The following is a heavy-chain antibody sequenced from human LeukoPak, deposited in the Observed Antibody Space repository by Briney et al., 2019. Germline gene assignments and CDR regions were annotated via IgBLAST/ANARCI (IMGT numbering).Heavy chain of an antibody. CDR2: IYYSGST. CDR3: ARDKDIVVVPAAMTWDYYYGMDV. V-gene: IGHV4-61*01. J-gene: IGHJ6*04. D-gene: IGHD2-2*01. CDR1: GGSVSSGSYY. Sequence: SETLSLTCTVSGGSVSSGSYYWRWIRQPPGKGLEWIGYIYYSGSTNYNPSLKSRVTISVATSKNQFSLKLSSVTAADTAVYYCARDKDIVVVPAAMTWDYYYGMDVWGKGTTVTVSS.